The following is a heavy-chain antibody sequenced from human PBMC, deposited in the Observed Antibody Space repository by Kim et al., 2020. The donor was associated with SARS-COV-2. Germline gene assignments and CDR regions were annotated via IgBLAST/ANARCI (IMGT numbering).Heavy chain of an antibody. CDR3: AKYNSGYDWGNYYYGMDV. Sequence: ASVKVSCKASGYTFTSYGISWVRQAPGQGLEWMGWISAYNGNTNYAQKLQGRVTMTTDTSTSTAYMELRSLRSDDTAVYYCAKYNSGYDWGNYYYGMDVWGQGTTVTVSS. D-gene: IGHD5-12*01. CDR1: GYTFTSYG. V-gene: IGHV1-18*04. J-gene: IGHJ6*02. CDR2: ISAYNGNT.